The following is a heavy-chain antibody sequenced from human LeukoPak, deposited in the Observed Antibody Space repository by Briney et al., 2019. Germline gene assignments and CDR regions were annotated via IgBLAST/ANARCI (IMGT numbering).Heavy chain of an antibody. CDR3: ARDAHITMMVVVHGMDV. J-gene: IGHJ6*02. Sequence: GGSLRLSCAASGFTFSNYWMTWVRQAPGKGLEWVANIKQDGSEKFYVDSVKGRFTISRDNAKNSLYLQMNSLRAEDTAVYYCARDAHITMMVVVHGMDVWGQGTTVTVSS. D-gene: IGHD3-22*01. CDR1: GFTFSNYW. CDR2: IKQDGSEK. V-gene: IGHV3-7*01.